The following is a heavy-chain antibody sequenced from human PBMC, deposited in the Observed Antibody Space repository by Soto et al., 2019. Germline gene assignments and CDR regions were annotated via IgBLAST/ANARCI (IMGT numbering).Heavy chain of an antibody. CDR2: IYYSGST. CDR1: GGSISSYY. D-gene: IGHD3-3*01. CDR3: ARLLGGKRSVLEWLPYRRGERYDAFDI. V-gene: IGHV4-59*01. Sequence: QVQLQESGPGLVKPSETLSLTCTVSGGSISSYYWSWIRQPPGKGLEWIGYIYYSGSTNYNPSLKSRVTISVDTSKSQFTLKLSSVTAADTAVYYCARLLGGKRSVLEWLPYRRGERYDAFDIWGQGTMVTVSS. J-gene: IGHJ3*02.